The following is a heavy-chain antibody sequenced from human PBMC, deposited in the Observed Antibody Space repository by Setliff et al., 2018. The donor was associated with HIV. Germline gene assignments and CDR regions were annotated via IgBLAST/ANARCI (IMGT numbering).Heavy chain of an antibody. J-gene: IGHJ6*03. V-gene: IGHV5-51*01. CDR3: ARASSDYFDTRGFYYYYYMDV. CDR2: IYPGDSDT. D-gene: IGHD3-22*01. Sequence: PGESLKISCQASGYNFADYWIGWVRQMPGKGLEWMGIIYPGDSDTRYSPSFQGQVTISADKSISTAYLQWNSLKASDTAMYYCARASSDYFDTRGFYYYYYMDVWGKGTTVTVSS. CDR1: GYNFADYW.